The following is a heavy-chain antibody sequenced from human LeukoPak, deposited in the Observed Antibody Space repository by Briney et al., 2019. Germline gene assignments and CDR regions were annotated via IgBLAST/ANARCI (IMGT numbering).Heavy chain of an antibody. CDR1: GYTFTNYD. J-gene: IGHJ5*02. CDR3: ARLGNTAMVRRNWFDP. CDR2: INPNSGGT. Sequence: ASVRVSCKASGYTFTNYDINWVRQATGQGLEWMGWINPNSGGTNYAQKFQGRVTMTRDTSISTAYMELSRLRSDDTAVYYCARLGNTAMVRRNWFDPWGQGTLVTVSS. V-gene: IGHV1-2*02. D-gene: IGHD5-18*01.